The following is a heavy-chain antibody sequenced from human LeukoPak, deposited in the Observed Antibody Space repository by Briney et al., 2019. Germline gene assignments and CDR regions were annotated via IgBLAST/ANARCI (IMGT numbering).Heavy chain of an antibody. Sequence: TGGSLRLSWAASELTFSRDPMHWVGQPPGKGLEWVAIILSDGSKTYYPDSVRGRFTISRDNSKNTLYLQMNSLRDEDTAVYYCVKDRAGHWTFDYWGQGTLVTVTS. CDR2: ILSDGSKT. J-gene: IGHJ4*02. D-gene: IGHD1-1*01. CDR1: ELTFSRDP. CDR3: VKDRAGHWTFDY. V-gene: IGHV3-30*02.